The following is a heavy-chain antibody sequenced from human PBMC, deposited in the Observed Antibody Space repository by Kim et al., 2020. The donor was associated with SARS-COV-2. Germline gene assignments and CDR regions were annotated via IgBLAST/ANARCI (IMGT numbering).Heavy chain of an antibody. J-gene: IGHJ6*02. CDR1: GGSISSSNW. CDR3: ARDGWFGELLYHMRYYYGMDV. Sequence: SETLSLTCAVSGGSISSSNWWSWVRQPPGKGLEWIGEIYHSGSTNYNPSLKSRVTISVDKSKNQFSLKLSSVTAADTAVYYCARDGWFGELLYHMRYYYGMDVWGQGTTVTVSS. D-gene: IGHD3-10*01. CDR2: IYHSGST. V-gene: IGHV4-4*02.